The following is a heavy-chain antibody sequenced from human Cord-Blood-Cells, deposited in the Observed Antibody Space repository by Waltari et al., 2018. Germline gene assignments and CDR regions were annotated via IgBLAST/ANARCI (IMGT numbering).Heavy chain of an antibody. Sequence: QVQLVESGGGVVQPGRSLRLSCAASGFTFSSYGMHWVRQAPGKGLEWVAVISYDGSKKYYADSVKGRFTISRDNSKNTLYLQMNSLRAEDTAVYYCAKDWHYGSGSYYDYWGQGTLVTVSS. J-gene: IGHJ4*02. CDR2: ISYDGSKK. D-gene: IGHD3-10*01. V-gene: IGHV3-30*18. CDR3: AKDWHYGSGSYYDY. CDR1: GFTFSSYG.